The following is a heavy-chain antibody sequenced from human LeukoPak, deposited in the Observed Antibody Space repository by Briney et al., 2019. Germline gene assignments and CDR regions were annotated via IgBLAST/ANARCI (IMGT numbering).Heavy chain of an antibody. V-gene: IGHV1-2*06. D-gene: IGHD6-13*01. Sequence: PGTSLRLSCAASGFTFRSHGMHWVRQAPGQGLEWMGRINPNSGGTNYAQKFQGRVTMTRDTSISTAYMELSRLRSDDTAVYYCARLPIIAAAGTQDYWGQGTLVTVSS. J-gene: IGHJ4*02. CDR3: ARLPIIAAAGTQDY. CDR2: INPNSGGT. CDR1: GFTFRSHG.